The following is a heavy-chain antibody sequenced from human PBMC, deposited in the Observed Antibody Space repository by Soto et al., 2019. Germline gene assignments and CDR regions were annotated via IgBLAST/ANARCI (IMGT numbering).Heavy chain of an antibody. CDR1: GFTFDDYA. V-gene: IGHV3-9*01. D-gene: IGHD6-13*01. Sequence: EVPLVESGGGLVQPGRSLRLSCAASGFTFDDYAMHWVRQAPGKGLEWVSGISWNSGTIDYADSVKGRFTISRDNAENSLYLQMNSLRAEDTALYYCAKDRSSSWSHGMDVWGQGTTVTVSS. CDR2: ISWNSGTI. J-gene: IGHJ6*02. CDR3: AKDRSSSWSHGMDV.